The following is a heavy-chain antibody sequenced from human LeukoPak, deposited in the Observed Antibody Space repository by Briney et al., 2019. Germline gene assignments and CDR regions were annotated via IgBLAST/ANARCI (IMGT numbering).Heavy chain of an antibody. CDR3: ATDVVAYCGGDCYIH. J-gene: IGHJ4*02. Sequence: ASVKVSCKVSGYTLTELSMHWVRQAPGKGPEWMGGFDPEDGETIYAQKFQGRVTMTEDTSTDTAYMELRSLRSEDTAVYYCATDVVAYCGGDCYIHWGQGSLVTVSS. D-gene: IGHD2-21*02. CDR1: GYTLTELS. CDR2: FDPEDGET. V-gene: IGHV1-24*01.